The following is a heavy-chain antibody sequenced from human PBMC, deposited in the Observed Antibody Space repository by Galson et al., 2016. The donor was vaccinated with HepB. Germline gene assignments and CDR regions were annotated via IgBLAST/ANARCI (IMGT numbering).Heavy chain of an antibody. CDR1: GFTFSSYS. CDR2: ISSSSNYI. V-gene: IGHV3-21*01. D-gene: IGHD2/OR15-2a*01. CDR3: ARRHEYCPPVGCSVDY. J-gene: IGHJ4*02. Sequence: SLRLSCAASGFTFSSYSMNWVRQAPGKGLEWVSSISSSSNYIYYADSVKGRFTISRDNAKNSLYLQMSSLRADDTAVYYCARRHEYCPPVGCSVDYWGQGTLVTVSS.